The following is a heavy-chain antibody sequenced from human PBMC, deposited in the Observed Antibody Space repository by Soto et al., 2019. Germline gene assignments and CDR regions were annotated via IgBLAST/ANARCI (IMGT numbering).Heavy chain of an antibody. Sequence: ASVKVSCKASGYTFTSYGISWVRQAPGQGLEWMGWISAYNGNTNYAQKLQGRVNMTTYTSTSTAYMELRSLRSDDTAVYYCARDSARFGELFIDYWGQGTLVTVSS. J-gene: IGHJ4*02. CDR3: ARDSARFGELFIDY. CDR1: GYTFTSYG. CDR2: ISAYNGNT. V-gene: IGHV1-18*01. D-gene: IGHD3-10*01.